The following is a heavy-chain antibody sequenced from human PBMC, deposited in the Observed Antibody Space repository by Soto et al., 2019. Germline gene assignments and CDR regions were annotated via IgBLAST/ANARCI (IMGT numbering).Heavy chain of an antibody. D-gene: IGHD2-15*01. Sequence: ASVKVSCKASGYTFTSYGISWVRQAPGQGLEWMGWISAYNGNTSYAQKLQGRVTMTTDTSTSTVYMELSSLRSEDTAVYYCARGPPGYCSGGSCYGANYYYGMDVWGQGTTVTVSS. CDR2: ISAYNGNT. CDR3: ARGPPGYCSGGSCYGANYYYGMDV. J-gene: IGHJ6*02. CDR1: GYTFTSYG. V-gene: IGHV1-18*01.